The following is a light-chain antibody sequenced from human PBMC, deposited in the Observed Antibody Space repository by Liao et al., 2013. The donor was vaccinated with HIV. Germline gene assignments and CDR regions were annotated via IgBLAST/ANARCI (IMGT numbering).Light chain of an antibody. CDR2: QDT. J-gene: IGLJ1*01. V-gene: IGLV3-1*01. CDR1: KLGNKD. Sequence: SYELTQPPSVSVSPGQTASITCSGDKLGNKDASWYQKKPGQSPVLVIYQDTRRPSGIPERFSGSNSGNTATLTISETQAMDEADYYCQAWDSSTYVFGTGTKVTVL. CDR3: QAWDSSTYV.